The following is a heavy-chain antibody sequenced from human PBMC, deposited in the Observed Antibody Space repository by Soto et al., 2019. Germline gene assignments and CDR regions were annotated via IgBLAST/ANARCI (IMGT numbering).Heavy chain of an antibody. CDR3: ARVSGSYYYGMDV. J-gene: IGHJ6*02. Sequence: QVQLQESGPGLVKPSGTLSLTCAVSGGSISSSYWWSWVRQPPGKGLEWIGEIYHSGSTNYNTSLKSRDTISVDKSKNQFSLKVTSVTAADTAVYYCARVSGSYYYGMDVWGQGTTVTVSS. V-gene: IGHV4-4*02. CDR1: GGSISSSYW. CDR2: IYHSGST.